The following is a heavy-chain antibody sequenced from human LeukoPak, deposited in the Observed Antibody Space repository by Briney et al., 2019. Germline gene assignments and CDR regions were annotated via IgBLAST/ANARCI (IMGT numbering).Heavy chain of an antibody. J-gene: IGHJ3*02. CDR2: IYYSGST. V-gene: IGHV4-39*01. Sequence: SETLSLTCTVSGGSISSYYWGWIRQPPGKGLEWIGNIYYSGSTYYNTSLKSRLTISVDTSQNQFSLKLSSVTAADTAVYYCARFRQSPSDAFNIWGQGTMVTVSS. CDR3: ARFRQSPSDAFNI. CDR1: GGSISSYY. D-gene: IGHD3-10*01.